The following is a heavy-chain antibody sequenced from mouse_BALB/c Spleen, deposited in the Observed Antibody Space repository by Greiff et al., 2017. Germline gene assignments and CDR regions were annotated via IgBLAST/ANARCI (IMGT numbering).Heavy chain of an antibody. CDR2: IWTGGGT. J-gene: IGHJ4*01. V-gene: IGHV2-9-2*01. Sequence: QVQLQESGPGLVAPSQSLSITCTVSGFSLTSYDISWIRQPPGKGLEWLGVIWTGGGTNYNSAFMSRLSISKDNSKSQVFIKMNSLQTDDTAIYYCGREQSGAMDYWGQGTSVTVS. CDR3: GREQSGAMDY. CDR1: GFSLTSYD.